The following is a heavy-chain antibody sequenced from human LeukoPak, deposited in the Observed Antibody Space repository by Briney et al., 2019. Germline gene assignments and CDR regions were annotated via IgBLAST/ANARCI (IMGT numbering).Heavy chain of an antibody. CDR2: INHSGST. CDR1: GGSFSGYY. Sequence: SETLSLTCAVYGGSFSGYYWSWIRQPPGKGLEWIGEINHSGSTNYNPSLKSRVTISVDTSKNQFSLKLSSVTAADTAVYYCARVGGSQQQLYQPYYYYYYMDVWAKGPRSPSP. J-gene: IGHJ6*03. V-gene: IGHV4-34*01. CDR3: ARVGGSQQQLYQPYYYYYYMDV. D-gene: IGHD6-13*01.